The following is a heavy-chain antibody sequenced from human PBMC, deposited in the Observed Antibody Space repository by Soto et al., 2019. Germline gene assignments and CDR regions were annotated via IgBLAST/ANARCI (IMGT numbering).Heavy chain of an antibody. V-gene: IGHV1-69*01. Sequence: QEQLVQSGAEVKKSGSSVKVSCKDTGGLFSSYAVSWVRQAPGQGLEWMGGIIPVFDTVYYAQKFQGRVTTTADESTNTAYMELSSLTSEDTAMYYCPRRGSGYVWFNEFWGQGTLVTVSS. CDR2: IIPVFDTV. CDR1: GGLFSSYA. CDR3: PRRGSGYVWFNEF. D-gene: IGHD3-22*01. J-gene: IGHJ4*02.